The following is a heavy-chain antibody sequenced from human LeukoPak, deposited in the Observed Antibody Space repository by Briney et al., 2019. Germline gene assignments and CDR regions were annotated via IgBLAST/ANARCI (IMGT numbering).Heavy chain of an antibody. D-gene: IGHD3-10*01. Sequence: PGGSLRLSCAASGFSFSNYAMHWVRQAPGKGLEWVAIISCDGSNKYYGDSVKGRFTISRDKSKNTLYLENKSLRAEDTAVCFCAKEEGPYGSGSRYMNGTDVWGQGTTVTVSS. CDR2: ISCDGSNK. J-gene: IGHJ6*02. V-gene: IGHV3-30*18. CDR1: GFSFSNYA. CDR3: AKEEGPYGSGSRYMNGTDV.